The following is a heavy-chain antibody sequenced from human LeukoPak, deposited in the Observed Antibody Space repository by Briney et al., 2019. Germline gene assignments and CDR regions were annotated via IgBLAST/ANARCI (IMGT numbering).Heavy chain of an antibody. Sequence: GAPVKVSCRTSGYTFTTYGITWVRQAPGQGLEWMGWIATNNRDTQYAQKFRGRVTMTTDTSTSTAYMELSSLISDDTAVYFCARGAWHDLDNWLDPWGQGTLVIVSS. CDR2: IATNNRDT. D-gene: IGHD3-3*01. V-gene: IGHV1-18*01. CDR3: ARGAWHDLDNWLDP. J-gene: IGHJ5*02. CDR1: GYTFTTYG.